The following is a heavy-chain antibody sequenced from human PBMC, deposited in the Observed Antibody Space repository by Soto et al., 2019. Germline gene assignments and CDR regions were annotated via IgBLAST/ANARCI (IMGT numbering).Heavy chain of an antibody. CDR2: ISGTNGRT. CDR1: GFNFRTYA. CDR3: AKDEDLLGAPRILYDYSSQRSFDL. Sequence: GGSLRLSCTASGFNFRTYAMTWVRQAPGKGLDWVAAISGTNGRTYYSDSVKGRFTISRDNSRNTLYLEMKSLRAEDTALYYCAKDEDLLGAPRILYDYSSQRSFDL. D-gene: IGHD2-8*01. V-gene: IGHV3-23*01. J-gene: IGHJ2*01.